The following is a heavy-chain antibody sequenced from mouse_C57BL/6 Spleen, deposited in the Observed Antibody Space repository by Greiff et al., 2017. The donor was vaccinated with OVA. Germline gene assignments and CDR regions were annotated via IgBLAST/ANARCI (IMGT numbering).Heavy chain of an antibody. D-gene: IGHD2-4*01. CDR1: GFTFSDYG. CDR2: ISSGSSTI. J-gene: IGHJ4*01. V-gene: IGHV5-17*01. CDR3: ARSYDYDLPYAMDY. Sequence: VQLKQSGGGLVKPGGSLKLSCAASGFTFSDYGMHWVRQAPEKGLEWVAYISSGSSTIYYADTVKGRFTISRDNAKNTLFLQMTSLRSEDTAMYYCARSYDYDLPYAMDYWGQGTSVTVSS.